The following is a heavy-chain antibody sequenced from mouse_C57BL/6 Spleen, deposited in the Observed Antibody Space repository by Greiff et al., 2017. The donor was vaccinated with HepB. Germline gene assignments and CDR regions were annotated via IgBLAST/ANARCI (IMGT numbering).Heavy chain of an antibody. CDR2: IDPSDSYT. CDR3: ARDGRRYFDY. D-gene: IGHD1-1*02. Sequence: QVQLQQPGAELVMPGASVKLSCKASGYTFTSYWMHWVKQRPGQGLEWIGEIDPSDSYTNYNQKFKGKSTLTVDKSSSTAYMQLSSLTSEDSAVYYCARDGRRYFDYWGQGTTLTVSS. J-gene: IGHJ2*01. V-gene: IGHV1-69*01. CDR1: GYTFTSYW.